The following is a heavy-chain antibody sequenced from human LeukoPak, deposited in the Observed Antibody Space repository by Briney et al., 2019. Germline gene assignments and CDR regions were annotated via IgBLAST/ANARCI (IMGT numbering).Heavy chain of an antibody. CDR3: ARSSRYDIWTGYPY. CDR1: GYTFTGYY. V-gene: IGHV1-2*02. CDR2: INANSGGT. D-gene: IGHD3-9*01. Sequence: ASVKVSCKASGYTFTGYYMHWVRQAPGQGLEWMGWINANSGGTNYAQKFRGRVTMTRDTSISTAYMELSRLRSDDTAVYCCARSSRYDIWTGYPYWGQGTLVTVSP. J-gene: IGHJ4*02.